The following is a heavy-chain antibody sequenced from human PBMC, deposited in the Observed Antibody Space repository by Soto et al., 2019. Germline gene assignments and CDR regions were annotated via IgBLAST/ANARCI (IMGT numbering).Heavy chain of an antibody. D-gene: IGHD5-12*01. Sequence: SETLSLTCTVSGGSISSYYWSWIRQPPGKGLEWIGYIYYSGSTNYNPSLKSRVTISVDTSKNQFSLKLSSVTAADTAVYYCARENKLQLLDYWGQGTLVTVSS. CDR3: ARENKLQLLDY. CDR1: GGSISSYY. V-gene: IGHV4-59*01. CDR2: IYYSGST. J-gene: IGHJ4*02.